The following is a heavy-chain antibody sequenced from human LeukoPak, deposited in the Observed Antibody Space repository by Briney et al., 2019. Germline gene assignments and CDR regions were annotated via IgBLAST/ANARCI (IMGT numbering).Heavy chain of an antibody. V-gene: IGHV1-18*01. J-gene: IGHJ4*02. Sequence: ASVKVSCKASGYTFSNYNINWVRQALGQGLEWLGWISAYFGNTNYAQKLQGRVTMTTDTSTSTAYMDLRSLRSDDTAVYYCTRSAAAVLYFDYWGQGTLVTVSS. CDR1: GYTFSNYN. CDR2: ISAYFGNT. CDR3: TRSAAAVLYFDY. D-gene: IGHD6-13*01.